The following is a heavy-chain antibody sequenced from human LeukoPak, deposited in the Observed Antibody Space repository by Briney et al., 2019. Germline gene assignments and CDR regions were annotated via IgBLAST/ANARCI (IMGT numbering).Heavy chain of an antibody. CDR3: TLIQGWGSGSYYRDF. J-gene: IGHJ4*02. V-gene: IGHV3-15*01. D-gene: IGHD3-10*01. Sequence: GGSLRLSCAASGLSISNDWMSWVREAPGKGLEWVARVKSKSAGETTDYAAPVKGRFTISRDDSKNTLYLQMNSLKTEDTAVYYCTLIQGWGSGSYYRDFWGQGTLVTVSS. CDR1: GLSISNDW. CDR2: VKSKSAGETT.